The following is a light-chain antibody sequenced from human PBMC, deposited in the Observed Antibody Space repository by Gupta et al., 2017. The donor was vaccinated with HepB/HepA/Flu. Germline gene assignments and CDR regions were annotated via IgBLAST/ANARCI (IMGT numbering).Light chain of an antibody. Sequence: QSVLMQPPSVSGAPGQRVTISCTGSSSNIGAGYELHWYQQLPGAAPKLVIFNHNNRPSGVPDRFSASTSGTSASLAMTWLQAEDEADYFCQSYDNSLSGVIFGGGTKLTVL. V-gene: IGLV1-40*01. CDR1: SSNIGAGYE. J-gene: IGLJ2*01. CDR2: NHN. CDR3: QSYDNSLSGVI.